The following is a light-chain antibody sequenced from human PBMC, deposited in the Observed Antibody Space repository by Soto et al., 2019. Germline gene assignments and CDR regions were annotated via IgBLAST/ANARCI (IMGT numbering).Light chain of an antibody. CDR1: QGISSY. CDR2: AAS. J-gene: IGKJ3*01. Sequence: DIPLTQSPSFLSASVGDRVTITCRARQGISSYLAWYQQKPGKAPKLLIYAASTLQSGVPSRFSGSGSGTEFTLTISSRQPEDFATYDCQQLNSYPRTFGPGTKGDIK. CDR3: QQLNSYPRT. V-gene: IGKV1-9*01.